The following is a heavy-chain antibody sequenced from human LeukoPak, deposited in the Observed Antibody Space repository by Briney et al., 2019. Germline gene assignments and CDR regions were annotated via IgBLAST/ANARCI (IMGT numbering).Heavy chain of an antibody. D-gene: IGHD3-9*01. J-gene: IGHJ6*02. CDR3: AKEGLHYDILTGSIYYYGMDV. V-gene: IGHV3-30*18. Sequence: PGGSLRLSCAASGFTFSSYGMHWVRQAPGKGLERVAVISYDGSNKYYADSVKGRFTISRDNSKNTLYLQMNSLRAEDTAVYYCAKEGLHYDILTGSIYYYGMDVWGQGTTVTVSS. CDR1: GFTFSSYG. CDR2: ISYDGSNK.